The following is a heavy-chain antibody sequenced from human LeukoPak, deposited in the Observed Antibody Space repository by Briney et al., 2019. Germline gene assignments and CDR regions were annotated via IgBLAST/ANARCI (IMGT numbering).Heavy chain of an antibody. CDR3: ARDRAMSFESSGWYRGVFDY. CDR1: GGSISSYY. V-gene: IGHV4-4*07. J-gene: IGHJ4*02. D-gene: IGHD6-19*01. CDR2: IYTSGST. Sequence: SSETLSLTCTVSGGSISSYYWSWIRQPAGKGLEWIGRIYTSGSTNYNPSLKSRVTMSVDTSKNQFSLKLSSVTAADTAVYYCARDRAMSFESSGWYRGVFDYWGQGTLVTVSS.